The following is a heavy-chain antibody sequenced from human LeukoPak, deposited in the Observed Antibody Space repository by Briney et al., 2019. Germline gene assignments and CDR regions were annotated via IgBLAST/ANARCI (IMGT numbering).Heavy chain of an antibody. V-gene: IGHV3-30*18. Sequence: GGSLRLSCAAPGFTFSSYGMHWVRQAPGKGLEWVAVISYDGSNKYYADSAKGRFTIFRDNSKNTLYLQMNSLRAEDTAVYYCAKSGNSGGPFVYWGQGTLVTVSS. CDR3: AKSGNSGGPFVY. CDR1: GFTFSSYG. D-gene: IGHD4-23*01. CDR2: ISYDGSNK. J-gene: IGHJ4*02.